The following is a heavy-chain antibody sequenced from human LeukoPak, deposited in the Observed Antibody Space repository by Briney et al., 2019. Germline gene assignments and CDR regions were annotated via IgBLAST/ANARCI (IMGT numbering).Heavy chain of an antibody. CDR3: AREPRGSGNRYSDL. D-gene: IGHD3-10*01. CDR2: INNDGRST. Sequence: QPGGSLRLSCAASGFTFSDYWMHWVRQAPGKGLVWVSRINNDGRSTTYADSVEGRFTISRDNAKNTLYLQMNSLRAEDTAVFYCAREPRGSGNRYSDLWGRGTLVTVSS. J-gene: IGHJ2*01. CDR1: GFTFSDYW. V-gene: IGHV3-74*01.